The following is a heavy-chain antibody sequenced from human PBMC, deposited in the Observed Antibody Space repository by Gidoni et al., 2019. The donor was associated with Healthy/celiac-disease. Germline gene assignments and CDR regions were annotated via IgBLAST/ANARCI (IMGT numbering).Heavy chain of an antibody. J-gene: IGHJ6*02. Sequence: EVQLVESGGGLVKPGGSLRLSCAASGFTFGSYSMNWVRQAPGKGLEWVSSISSSSSYIYYADSVKGRFTISRDNAKNSLYLQMNSLRAEDTAVYYCARAHLGIAAAGTYYYYGMDVWGQGTTVTVSS. D-gene: IGHD6-13*01. CDR1: GFTFGSYS. V-gene: IGHV3-21*01. CDR3: ARAHLGIAAAGTYYYYGMDV. CDR2: ISSSSSYI.